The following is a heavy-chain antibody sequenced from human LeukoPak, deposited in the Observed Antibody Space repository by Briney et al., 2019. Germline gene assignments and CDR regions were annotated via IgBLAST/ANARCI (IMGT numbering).Heavy chain of an antibody. CDR3: ARDKRYGDYYFDY. V-gene: IGHV4-59*01. CDR1: GDSISSYY. Sequence: SETLSLTCTVSGDSISSYYWTWIRQPPGKGLEWIGYIYYTGSTNYNPSLKSRVTISVDTSKNQFSLKLSSVTAADTAVYYCARDKRYGDYYFDYWGQGTLVTVSS. CDR2: IYYTGST. D-gene: IGHD4-17*01. J-gene: IGHJ4*02.